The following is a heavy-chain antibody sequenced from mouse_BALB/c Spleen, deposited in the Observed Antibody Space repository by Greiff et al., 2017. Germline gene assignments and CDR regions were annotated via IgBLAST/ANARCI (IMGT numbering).Heavy chain of an antibody. Sequence: VQLQQPGAELVKPGASVKLSCKASGYTFTSYWMHWVKQRPGQGLEWIGEINPSNGRTNYNEKFKSKATLTVDKSSSTAYMQLSSLTSEDSAVYYCARSYGYDYYAMDYWGQGTSVTVSS. CDR3: ARSYGYDYYAMDY. D-gene: IGHD1-2*01. CDR2: INPSNGRT. J-gene: IGHJ4*01. CDR1: GYTFTSYW. V-gene: IGHV1S81*02.